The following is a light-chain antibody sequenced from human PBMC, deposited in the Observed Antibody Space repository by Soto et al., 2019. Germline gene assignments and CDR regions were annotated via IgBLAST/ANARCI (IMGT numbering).Light chain of an antibody. V-gene: IGKV3-11*01. Sequence: EIVLTQSPATLSLSPGERATLSCRASQSINSDLAWYQQKPGQAPRLLIYDASTRATGIPVRFSGSGSGTDFTLTIISLEPEDFAIYYCQHRRSWPLTFGGGTKVEIK. J-gene: IGKJ4*01. CDR3: QHRRSWPLT. CDR1: QSINSD. CDR2: DAS.